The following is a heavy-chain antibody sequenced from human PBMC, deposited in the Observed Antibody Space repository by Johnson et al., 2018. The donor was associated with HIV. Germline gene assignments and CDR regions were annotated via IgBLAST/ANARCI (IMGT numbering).Heavy chain of an antibody. CDR2: ISSSGSTI. V-gene: IGHV3-11*04. J-gene: IGHJ3*02. Sequence: QVQLVESGGGLVQPGGSLRLSCAASGFTFSDYYMSWIRQAPGKGLEWVSYISSSGSTIYYADSVKGRFTISRDNSKNSLYLQMNSLRVEDTALYYCARPADYGDYSRDAFDIWDQGTMVTVSS. CDR3: ARPADYGDYSRDAFDI. CDR1: GFTFSDYY. D-gene: IGHD4-17*01.